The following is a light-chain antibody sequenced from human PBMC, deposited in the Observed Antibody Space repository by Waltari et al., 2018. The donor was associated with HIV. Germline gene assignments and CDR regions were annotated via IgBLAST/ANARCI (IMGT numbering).Light chain of an antibody. CDR3: SSYGGSRNWL. J-gene: IGLJ2*01. CDR1: SSDIGNYNL. V-gene: IGLV2-23*01. Sequence: QSALTQPASVSGSPGQSITISCTGTSSDIGNYNLFSWYQQHPGKAPKLIIYEAIKRPSGVSDRISGSKSANTASLTISGLQAEDEADYYCSSYGGSRNWLFGGGTKLTVL. CDR2: EAI.